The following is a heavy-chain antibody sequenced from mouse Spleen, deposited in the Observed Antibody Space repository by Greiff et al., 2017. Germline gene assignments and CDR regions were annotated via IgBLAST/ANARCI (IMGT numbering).Heavy chain of an antibody. CDR3: ARNKDYYYGSSLYYAMDY. V-gene: IGHV2-2*01. CDR1: GFSLTSYG. J-gene: IGHJ4*01. D-gene: IGHD1-1*01. CDR2: IWSGGST. Sequence: VKLMESGPGLVQPSQSLSITCTVSGFSLTSYGVHWVRQSPGKGLEWLGVIWSGGSTDYNAAFISRLSISKDNSKSQVFFKMNSLQADDTAIYYCARNKDYYYGSSLYYAMDYWGQGTSVTVSS.